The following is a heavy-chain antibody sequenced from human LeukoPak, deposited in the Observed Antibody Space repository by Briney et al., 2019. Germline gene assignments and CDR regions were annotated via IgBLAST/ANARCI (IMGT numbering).Heavy chain of an antibody. D-gene: IGHD6-6*01. CDR3: ARDRTIAARPFWFDP. CDR1: GFTFSSYA. Sequence: PGGSLRLSCAASGFTFSSYAMNWVRQAPGKGLEWVSVISGSGDSTYYADSMKGRFAISRDSSKNTLYLQMNSLRAEDTAVYYCARDRTIAARPFWFDPRGQGTLVTVSS. J-gene: IGHJ5*02. V-gene: IGHV3-23*01. CDR2: ISGSGDST.